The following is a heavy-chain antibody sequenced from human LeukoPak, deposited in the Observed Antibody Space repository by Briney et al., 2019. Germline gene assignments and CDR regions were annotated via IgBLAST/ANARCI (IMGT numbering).Heavy chain of an antibody. Sequence: SETLSLTCTVSGGSISSSSYYWGWIRQPPGKGPEWIGSIYYSGSTYYNPSLKSRVTISVDTSKNQFSLKLSSVTAADTAVYYCARLGPYSSGWSNWFDHWGQGTLVTVSS. D-gene: IGHD6-19*01. CDR1: GGSISSSSYY. V-gene: IGHV4-39*01. CDR3: ARLGPYSSGWSNWFDH. J-gene: IGHJ5*02. CDR2: IYYSGST.